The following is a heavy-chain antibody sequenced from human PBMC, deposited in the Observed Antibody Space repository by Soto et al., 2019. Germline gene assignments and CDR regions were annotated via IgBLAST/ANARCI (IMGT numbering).Heavy chain of an antibody. J-gene: IGHJ1*01. D-gene: IGHD2-15*01. CDR1: GGSISSGGYY. CDR2: IYYSGST. V-gene: IGHV4-31*03. CDR3: ARDVRCSGGSCYGYFQH. Sequence: SETLSLTCTVSGGSISSGGYYWSWIRQHPGKGLEWIGYIYYSGSTYYNPSLKSRVTISVDTSKNQFSLKLSSVTAADTAVYYCARDVRCSGGSCYGYFQHWGQGTLVTVSS.